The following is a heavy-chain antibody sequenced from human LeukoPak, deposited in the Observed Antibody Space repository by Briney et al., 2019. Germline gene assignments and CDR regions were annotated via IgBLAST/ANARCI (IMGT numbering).Heavy chain of an antibody. CDR2: INHSGST. J-gene: IGHJ6*03. Sequence: PSETLSLTCTVSGGSTSSYYWSWIRQPPGKGLEWIGEINHSGSTNYNPSLKSRVTISVDTSKNQFSLKLSSVTAADTAVYYCARIVSGSYLGYYYYYMDVWGKGTTVTVSS. CDR3: ARIVSGSYLGYYYYYMDV. D-gene: IGHD1-26*01. CDR1: GGSTSSYY. V-gene: IGHV4-34*01.